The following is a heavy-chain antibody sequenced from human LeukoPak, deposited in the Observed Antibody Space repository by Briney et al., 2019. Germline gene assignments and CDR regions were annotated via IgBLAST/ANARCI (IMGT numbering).Heavy chain of an antibody. CDR3: ARGNDYGDYALDY. J-gene: IGHJ4*02. V-gene: IGHV3-9*03. D-gene: IGHD4-17*01. CDR2: ITWNSGSI. Sequence: PGRSLRLSCAASGFTFHNYAMHWVRQAPGKGLEWVSDITWNSGSIGYADSVKGRFTISRDNAKNSLYLQMNSLRAEDMALYYCARGNDYGDYALDYWGQGTLVTVSS. CDR1: GFTFHNYA.